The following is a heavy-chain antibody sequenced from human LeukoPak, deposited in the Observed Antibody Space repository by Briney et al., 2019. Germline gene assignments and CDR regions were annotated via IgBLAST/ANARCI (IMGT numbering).Heavy chain of an antibody. V-gene: IGHV4-34*01. Sequence: SETLSLTCAVYGGSFSGYYWSWIRQPPGKGLEWIGEINHSGSTNYNPSLKSRVTISVDTSKNQFSLKLSSVTAADTAVYYCAGLKDIVATISFDYWGQGTLVTVPS. CDR1: GGSFSGYY. D-gene: IGHD5-12*01. J-gene: IGHJ4*02. CDR2: INHSGST. CDR3: AGLKDIVATISFDY.